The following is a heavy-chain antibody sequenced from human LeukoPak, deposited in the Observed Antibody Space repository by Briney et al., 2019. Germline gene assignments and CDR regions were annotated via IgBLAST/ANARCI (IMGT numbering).Heavy chain of an antibody. V-gene: IGHV3-66*01. CDR2: IYSGGST. CDR3: ARDLRYFDWLLRRNEDYGMDV. D-gene: IGHD3-9*01. J-gene: IGHJ6*02. Sequence: LKWVSVIYSGGSTYYAASVKGRFTISRDNSKNTLYLQMNSLRAEDTAVYYCARDLRYFDWLLRRNEDYGMDVWGQGTTVTVSS.